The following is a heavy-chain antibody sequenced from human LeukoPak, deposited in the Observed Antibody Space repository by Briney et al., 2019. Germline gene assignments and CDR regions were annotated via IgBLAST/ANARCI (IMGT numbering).Heavy chain of an antibody. Sequence: GRSLRLSCAASGFDFSNYAMAWVRQAPGKGLEWVSAIGGSESGTFYRDSVKGRFTISRDNSNNRLYLQMSSLRAEDTAVYYCVKQWSLAAAGTFGFWGQGTLVTVSS. V-gene: IGHV3-23*01. CDR1: GFDFSNYA. CDR2: IGGSESGT. CDR3: VKQWSLAAAGTFGF. D-gene: IGHD6-13*01. J-gene: IGHJ4*02.